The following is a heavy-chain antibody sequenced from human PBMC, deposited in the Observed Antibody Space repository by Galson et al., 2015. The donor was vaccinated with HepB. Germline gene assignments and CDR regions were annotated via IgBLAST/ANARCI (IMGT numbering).Heavy chain of an antibody. J-gene: IGHJ4*02. CDR1: GFTFSSYG. V-gene: IGHV3-30*18. D-gene: IGHD4-23*01. CDR2: ISYDGSNK. CDR3: AKAGSGDYGGMNFDY. Sequence: SLRLSCAASGFTFSSYGMHWVRQAPGKGLEWVAVISYDGSNKYYADSVKGRFTISRDNSKNTLYLQLNSLRAEDTAVYYCAKAGSGDYGGMNFDYWGQGTRVTVSS.